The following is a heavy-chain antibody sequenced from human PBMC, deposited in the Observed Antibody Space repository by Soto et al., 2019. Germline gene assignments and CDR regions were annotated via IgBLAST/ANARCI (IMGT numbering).Heavy chain of an antibody. Sequence: EVQLVESGGGLVQPGGSLRLSCAASDFIFSSYWMTWVRQAPGKGLEWVASIKQDGSAKFYVDSVEGRFTVSRDNAQNSVYLHMNSLTAEDTAVYYCARRPGDAYDYYFYMDVWGKGTTVTVSS. CDR2: IKQDGSAK. V-gene: IGHV3-7*02. CDR1: DFIFSSYW. CDR3: ARRPGDAYDYYFYMDV. J-gene: IGHJ6*03. D-gene: IGHD3-16*01.